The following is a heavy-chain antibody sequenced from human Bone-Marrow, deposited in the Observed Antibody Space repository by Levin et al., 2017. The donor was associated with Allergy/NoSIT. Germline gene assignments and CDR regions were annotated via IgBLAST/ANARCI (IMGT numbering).Heavy chain of an antibody. CDR2: IVVGSGNT. CDR3: AAVGEYCSGGSCAGRPSDY. D-gene: IGHD2-15*01. CDR1: GFTFSSSA. J-gene: IGHJ4*02. V-gene: IGHV1-58*01. Sequence: PGESLKISCKASGFTFSSSAVQWVRQARGQRLEWIGWIVVGSGNTNYAQKFQERVSITRDMSTSTAHMELSSLRSEDTAVYYCAAVGEYCSGGSCAGRPSDYWGQGTLVTVSS.